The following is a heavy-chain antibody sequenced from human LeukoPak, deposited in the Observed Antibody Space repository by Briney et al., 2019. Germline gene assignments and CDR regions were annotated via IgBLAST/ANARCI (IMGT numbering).Heavy chain of an antibody. D-gene: IGHD6-6*01. CDR1: GGSISSYY. Sequence: PSETLSLTCTVSGGSISSYYWSWIRQPPGKGLEWIGYIYYSGRTNYNPSLKSRVTISVDTSKNQFSLKLSSVTAADTAVYYCARLTTYSSSSIFDYWGQGTLVTVSS. J-gene: IGHJ4*02. CDR2: IYYSGRT. CDR3: ARLTTYSSSSIFDY. V-gene: IGHV4-59*08.